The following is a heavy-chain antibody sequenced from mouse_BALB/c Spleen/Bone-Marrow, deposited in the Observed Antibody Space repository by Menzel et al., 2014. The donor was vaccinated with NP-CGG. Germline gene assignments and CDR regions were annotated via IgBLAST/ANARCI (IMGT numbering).Heavy chain of an antibody. V-gene: IGHV2-6-4*01. Sequence: VKLMESGPGLVAPSQRLSITCTVSGFSLSRYSVHWVRQPPGKGLEWLGMIWGGGSTDYNSALKSRLSISKDNSKSQVFLKMNSLQTDDTAMYYCARNPPYGNYEDYYAMDYWGQGTSVTVSS. CDR1: GFSLSRYS. CDR3: ARNPPYGNYEDYYAMDY. CDR2: IWGGGST. D-gene: IGHD2-1*01. J-gene: IGHJ4*01.